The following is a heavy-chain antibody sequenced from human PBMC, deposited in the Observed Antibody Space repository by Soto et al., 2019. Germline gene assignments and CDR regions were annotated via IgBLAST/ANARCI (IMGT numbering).Heavy chain of an antibody. CDR2: ISSSSSTI. V-gene: IGHV3-48*01. Sequence: EVQLVESGGGLVQPGGSLRLSCAASGFTFSSYSMNWVRQAPGKGLEWVSYISSSSSTIYYADSVKGRFTISRDNAKNSLYLQMNSLRAEDTAVYYCARDQGIISFDYWGQGTLVTVSS. J-gene: IGHJ4*02. CDR1: GFTFSSYS. D-gene: IGHD6-13*01. CDR3: ARDQGIISFDY.